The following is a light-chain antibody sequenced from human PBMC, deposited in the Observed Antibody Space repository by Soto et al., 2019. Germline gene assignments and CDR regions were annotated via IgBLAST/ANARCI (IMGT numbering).Light chain of an antibody. V-gene: IGLV2-14*01. CDR2: DVS. CDR1: SSDVGAYNY. J-gene: IGLJ2*01. CDR3: SSYTTNSIVV. Sequence: QSALTQPASVSGSPGQSITISCTGTSSDVGAYNYVSWYQQHPGKAPKLMIYDVSSRPSGVSDRFSGSKSGNTASLTISGLQAEDEADYYCSSYTTNSIVVFGGGTQLTVL.